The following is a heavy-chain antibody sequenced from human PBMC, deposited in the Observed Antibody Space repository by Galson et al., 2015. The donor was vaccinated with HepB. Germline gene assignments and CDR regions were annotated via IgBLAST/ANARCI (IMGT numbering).Heavy chain of an antibody. CDR2: IDPSDSYT. J-gene: IGHJ5*02. Sequence: QSGAEVKKPGESLRISCKGSGYSFTSYWISWVRQMPGKGLEWMGRIDPSDSYTNYSPSFQGHVTISADKSISTAYLQWSSLKASDTAMYYCARQANALYGVAAAGTWGSGNWFDPWGQGTLVTVSS. D-gene: IGHD6-13*01. CDR1: GYSFTSYW. CDR3: ARQANALYGVAAAGTWGSGNWFDP. V-gene: IGHV5-10-1*01.